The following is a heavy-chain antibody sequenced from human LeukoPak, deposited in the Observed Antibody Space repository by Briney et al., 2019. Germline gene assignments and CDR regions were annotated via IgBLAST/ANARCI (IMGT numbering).Heavy chain of an antibody. V-gene: IGHV3-21*01. CDR1: GFTFSSYS. Sequence: GGSLRLPCAASGFTFSSYSMNWVRQAPGKGLEWVSSITSRSSYMYYGDSVKGRFTISRDNAKNSLYLQMNSLRPEDTAVYYCTRDPIAAAASGGDYWGQGTLVTVSS. CDR2: ITSRSSYM. CDR3: TRDPIAAAASGGDY. J-gene: IGHJ4*02. D-gene: IGHD6-13*01.